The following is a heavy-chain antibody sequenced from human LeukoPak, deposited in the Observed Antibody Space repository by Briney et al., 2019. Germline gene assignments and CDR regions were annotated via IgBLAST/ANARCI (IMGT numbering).Heavy chain of an antibody. Sequence: GGSLRLSCAASGFTFSSYGMHWVRQAPGKGLEWVAVISYDGSNKYYADSVKGRFTISRDNSKNTLYLQMNSLRAEDTAVYYCAKDRRIPSYYFDYWGQGTLVTVSS. V-gene: IGHV3-30*18. J-gene: IGHJ4*02. D-gene: IGHD2-21*01. CDR3: AKDRRIPSYYFDY. CDR1: GFTFSSYG. CDR2: ISYDGSNK.